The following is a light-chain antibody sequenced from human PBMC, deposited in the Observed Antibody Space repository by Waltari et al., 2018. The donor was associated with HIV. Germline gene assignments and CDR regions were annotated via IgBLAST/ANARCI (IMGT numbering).Light chain of an antibody. J-gene: IGLJ3*02. Sequence: SVLTQPPSVSAAPGQKVAISCSVRSSNIGTHYVSGYQHVPGSAPKLLIYDNDKRPSGTPDRFSGSKSGTSATLDITGLQTGDGADYYCGTWDRSLGGGVFGGGTKLTVL. CDR1: SSNIGTHY. CDR3: GTWDRSLGGGV. V-gene: IGLV1-51*01. CDR2: DND.